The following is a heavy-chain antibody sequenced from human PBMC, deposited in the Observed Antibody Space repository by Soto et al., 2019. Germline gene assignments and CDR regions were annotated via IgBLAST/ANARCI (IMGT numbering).Heavy chain of an antibody. Sequence: ASVKVSCKASGYTFTTYGINWVRQAPGQGLEWMGWIHPYNVNTKYVQKLQGRVTMTTDTSTSTAYMELRSLRSDDTAVYYCGRDSLAARPGWFDPWGQGTLVTVSS. CDR3: GRDSLAARPGWFDP. D-gene: IGHD6-6*01. CDR2: IHPYNVNT. V-gene: IGHV1-18*01. J-gene: IGHJ5*02. CDR1: GYTFTTYG.